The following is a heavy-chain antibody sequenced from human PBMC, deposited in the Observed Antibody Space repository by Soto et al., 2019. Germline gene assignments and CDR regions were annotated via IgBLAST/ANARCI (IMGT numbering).Heavy chain of an antibody. D-gene: IGHD3-3*01. CDR2: IYYNGFT. Sequence: SETLSLTCIVSGGSISNYYWSWIRQPPGKGLEWIGYIYYNGFTYYNPSLKSRVTISVDTSKNHFSLKLTSVTAADTAVYYCARQDDFWSGSNWFDPWGQGTLVTVSS. V-gene: IGHV4-59*04. CDR3: ARQDDFWSGSNWFDP. J-gene: IGHJ5*02. CDR1: GGSISNYY.